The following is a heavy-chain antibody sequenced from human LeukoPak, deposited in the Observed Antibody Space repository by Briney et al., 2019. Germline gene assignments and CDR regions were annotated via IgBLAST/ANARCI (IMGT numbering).Heavy chain of an antibody. D-gene: IGHD3-10*01. V-gene: IGHV3-53*04. CDR1: GFTVSSNY. Sequence: GGSLRLSCAASGFTVSSNYMSWVRQAPGKGLEWVSVIYSGGSTYYADSVKGRFTISRHNSKNTLYLQMNSLRAEDTAVYYCARAPYYGSGTDTFHYWGQGTLVTVSS. J-gene: IGHJ4*02. CDR3: ARAPYYGSGTDTFHY. CDR2: IYSGGST.